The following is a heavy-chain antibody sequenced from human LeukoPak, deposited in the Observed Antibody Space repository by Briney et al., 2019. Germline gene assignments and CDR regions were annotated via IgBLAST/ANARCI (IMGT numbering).Heavy chain of an antibody. CDR1: GGTFSSYA. J-gene: IGHJ4*02. D-gene: IGHD3-9*01. Sequence: GSSVKVSCKASGGTFSSYAISWVRQAPGQGLEWMGGIIPIFGTENYAQKFQGRVTITADESTSTAYMELSSLRCEDTAVYYCAREYYDILTGYYNDYWGQGTLVTVSS. CDR2: IIPIFGTE. CDR3: AREYYDILTGYYNDY. V-gene: IGHV1-69*01.